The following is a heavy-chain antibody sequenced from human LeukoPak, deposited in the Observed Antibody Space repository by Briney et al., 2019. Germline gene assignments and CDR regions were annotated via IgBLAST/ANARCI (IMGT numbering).Heavy chain of an antibody. D-gene: IGHD3-22*01. CDR2: ISAYNGNT. J-gene: IGHJ5*02. CDR1: GYTFTSYG. V-gene: IGHV1-18*01. Sequence: ASVKVSCKASGYTFTSYGISWVRQAPGQGLEWMGWISAYNGNTNYAQKLQGRVTMTTDTSTSTAYMELRSLRSDDTAVYYCARETHTYYYDSSGLFDPWGQGTLVTVSS. CDR3: ARETHTYYYDSSGLFDP.